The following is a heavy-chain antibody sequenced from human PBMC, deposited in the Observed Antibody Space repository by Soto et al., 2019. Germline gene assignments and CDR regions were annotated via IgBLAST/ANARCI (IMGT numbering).Heavy chain of an antibody. D-gene: IGHD3-9*01. CDR1: GGSISSGDYY. J-gene: IGHJ6*02. V-gene: IGHV4-30-4*01. CDR2: IYYSGST. CDR3: ARDHYVYDILTGYGYYYGMDV. Sequence: QVQLQESGPGLVKPSQTLSLTCTVSGGSISSGDYYWSWIRQPPGKGLEWIGYIYYSGSTYYNPSLKSRVTLSVDTSKNQFSLKLSSVTAADTAVYYCARDHYVYDILTGYGYYYGMDVWGQGTPVTVSS.